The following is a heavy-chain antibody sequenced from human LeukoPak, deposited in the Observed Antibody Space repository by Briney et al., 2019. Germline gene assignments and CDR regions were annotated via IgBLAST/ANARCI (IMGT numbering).Heavy chain of an antibody. V-gene: IGHV1-2*02. D-gene: IGHD4-17*01. Sequence: ASVKISCKASGYTFTGYYMHWVRQAPGQGLEWMGWINPNSGGTNYAQKFQGRVTMTRDTSISTAYMELSRLRSDDTAVYYCAQTNDYGDLALDYWGQGTLVTVSS. CDR3: AQTNDYGDLALDY. J-gene: IGHJ4*02. CDR1: GYTFTGYY. CDR2: INPNSGGT.